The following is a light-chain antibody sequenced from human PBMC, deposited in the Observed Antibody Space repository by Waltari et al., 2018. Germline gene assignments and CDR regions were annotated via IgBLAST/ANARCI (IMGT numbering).Light chain of an antibody. CDR1: RAIANN. CDR2: DAS. CDR3: QQFNTGYS. J-gene: IGKJ2*01. Sequence: EIVMTQSPATLSVSPGEAATLSCRASRAIANNLAWYQPKPGQALRLLSYDASTSATGIPARFSGSWSGTEFTLTITSLQSEDSAVYFCQQFNTGYSFGQGTKLEIK. V-gene: IGKV3-15*01.